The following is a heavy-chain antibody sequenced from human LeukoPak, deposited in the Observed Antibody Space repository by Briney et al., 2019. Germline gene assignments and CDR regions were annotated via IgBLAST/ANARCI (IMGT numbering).Heavy chain of an antibody. V-gene: IGHV4-39*07. J-gene: IGHJ4*02. CDR3: ARRVPRGFDY. CDR1: GGSISSSSYY. D-gene: IGHD2-2*01. Sequence: SETLSLTCTVSGGSISSSSYYWGWIRQPPGKGLEWIGTIYHGGSTYYNPSLKSRVTISVDTSKNQFSLKLSSVTAADTAVYYCARRVPRGFDYWGQGTLVTVSS. CDR2: IYHGGST.